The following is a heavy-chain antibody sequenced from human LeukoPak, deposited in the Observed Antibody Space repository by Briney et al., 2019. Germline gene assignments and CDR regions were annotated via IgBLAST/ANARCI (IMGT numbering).Heavy chain of an antibody. CDR3: ARDRRYYDILTGYYKVFDY. CDR2: IYHSGST. CDR1: GYSISSGYY. D-gene: IGHD3-9*01. J-gene: IGHJ4*02. V-gene: IGHV4-38-2*02. Sequence: ASETLSLTCTVSGYSISSGYYWGWIRQPPGKGLEWIGSIYHSGSTYYNPSLKSRVTISVDTSKNQFSLKLSSVTAADTAVYYCARDRRYYDILTGYYKVFDYWGQGTLVTVSS.